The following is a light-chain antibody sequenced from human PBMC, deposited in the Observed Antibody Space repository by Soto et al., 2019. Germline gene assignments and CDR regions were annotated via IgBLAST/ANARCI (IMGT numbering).Light chain of an antibody. CDR3: SSFTTSSTYV. V-gene: IGLV2-18*02. Sequence: HSALTQPPSVSGSPGQSVAISCTGTSSDIGSYNRVAWYQQPPGTAPKLIIYEVSNRPSGVPDRFSGSKSGNTASLTISGLQAEDEADYYCSSFTTSSTYVFGTGTKLTVL. CDR1: SSDIGSYNR. J-gene: IGLJ1*01. CDR2: EVS.